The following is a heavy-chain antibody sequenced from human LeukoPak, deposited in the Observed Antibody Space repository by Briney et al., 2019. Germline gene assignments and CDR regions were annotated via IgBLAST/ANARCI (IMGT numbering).Heavy chain of an antibody. CDR2: IYTSGST. Sequence: SETLSLTCTVSGGSISSGSYYWSWIRQPAGKGLEWIGRIYTSGSTNYNPSLKSRVTISVDTSKNQYSLTLSSVTAGDTAVYYCARMRDYDILTGYLYYFDYWGQGTLVTVSS. J-gene: IGHJ4*02. D-gene: IGHD3-9*01. CDR3: ARMRDYDILTGYLYYFDY. V-gene: IGHV4-61*02. CDR1: GGSISSGSYY.